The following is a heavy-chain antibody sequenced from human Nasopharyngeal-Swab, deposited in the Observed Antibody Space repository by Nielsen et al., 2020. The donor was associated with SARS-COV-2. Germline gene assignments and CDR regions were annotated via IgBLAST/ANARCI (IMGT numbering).Heavy chain of an antibody. D-gene: IGHD6-6*01. J-gene: IGHJ4*02. CDR2: INPNSGGT. CDR1: GNTFTGYY. V-gene: IGHV1-2*04. CDR3: ARGNSSSSPFDY. Sequence: ASVKVSCKTSGNTFTGYYLHWVRQAPGQGLEWMGWINPNSGGTNYAQKFQGWVTMTRDMSISTAYMELSRLRSDDTAVYYCARGNSSSSPFDYWGQGTLVTVSS.